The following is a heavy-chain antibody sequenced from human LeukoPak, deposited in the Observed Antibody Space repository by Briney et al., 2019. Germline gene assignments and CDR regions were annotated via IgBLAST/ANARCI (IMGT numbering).Heavy chain of an antibody. Sequence: SETLSLTCAVSGGSISSSSYYWGWIRQPPGKGLEWIGSIYYSGSTYYNPSLKSRVTISVDTSKNQFSLKLSSVTAADTAVYYCARDSGSYYRANAFDIWGQGTMVTVSS. CDR2: IYYSGST. D-gene: IGHD1-26*01. CDR1: GGSISSSSYY. CDR3: ARDSGSYYRANAFDI. J-gene: IGHJ3*02. V-gene: IGHV4-39*07.